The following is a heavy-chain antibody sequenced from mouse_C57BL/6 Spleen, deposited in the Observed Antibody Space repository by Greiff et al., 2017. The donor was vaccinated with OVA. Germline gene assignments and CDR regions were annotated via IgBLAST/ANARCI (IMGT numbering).Heavy chain of an antibody. V-gene: IGHV14-2*01. CDR1: GFNIKDYY. D-gene: IGHD3-2*02. CDR3: ARGGGTAQATDYFDD. Sequence: VHVKQSGAELVKPGASVKLSCTASGFNIKDYYMHWVKQRTERGLEWIGRIDPEGGETKYAPKFQGKATMTADPPSNTAYLQLSSLTSEDTAVYDSARGGGTAQATDYFDDWGKGTTLTVAS. CDR2: IDPEGGET. J-gene: IGHJ2*01.